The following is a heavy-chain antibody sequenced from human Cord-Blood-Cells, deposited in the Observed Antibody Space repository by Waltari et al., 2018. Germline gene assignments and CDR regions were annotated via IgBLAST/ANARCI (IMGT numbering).Heavy chain of an antibody. V-gene: IGHV4-31*03. CDR2: IYYSGST. CDR3: ARDASGYCSSTSCYTGGSYFDY. J-gene: IGHJ4*02. Sequence: QVQLQESGPGLVKPSQTLSLTCTVSGGSISSGGYYWSWIRQHPGKGLEWIGYIYYSGSTYYDPSLKSRVTISVDTSKNQFSLKRSSVTAADTAVYYCARDASGYCSSTSCYTGGSYFDYWGQGTLVTVSS. CDR1: GGSISSGGYY. D-gene: IGHD2-2*02.